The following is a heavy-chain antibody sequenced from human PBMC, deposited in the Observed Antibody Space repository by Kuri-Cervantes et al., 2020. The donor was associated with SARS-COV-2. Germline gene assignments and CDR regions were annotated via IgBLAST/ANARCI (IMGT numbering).Heavy chain of an antibody. CDR1: GGTFSSYA. J-gene: IGHJ6*03. CDR3: ARERGSWYVPLRTYYYYMDV. D-gene: IGHD6-13*01. CDR2: IIPIFGTA. Sequence: SVKVSCKAPGGTFSSYAISWVRQAPGQGLEWMGGIIPIFGTANYAQKFQGGVTITTDESTSTAYMELSSLRSEDTAVYYCARERGSWYVPLRTYYYYMDVWGKGTTVTVSS. V-gene: IGHV1-69*05.